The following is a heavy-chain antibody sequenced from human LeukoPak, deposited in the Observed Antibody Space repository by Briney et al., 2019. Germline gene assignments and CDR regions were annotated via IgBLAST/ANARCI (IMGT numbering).Heavy chain of an antibody. D-gene: IGHD3-3*01. V-gene: IGHV3-74*01. J-gene: IGHJ3*02. CDR3: ARGFTIFGVVNDAFDI. CDR1: GFTFSDYW. Sequence: GGSLRLSCAASGFTFSDYWMHWVRQAPGKGLVWVSRIDSDGSSTTFADSVKGRVTISRDNAKNTLYLQMNSLRAEDTAVYYCARGFTIFGVVNDAFDIWGPGTMVTVSS. CDR2: IDSDGSST.